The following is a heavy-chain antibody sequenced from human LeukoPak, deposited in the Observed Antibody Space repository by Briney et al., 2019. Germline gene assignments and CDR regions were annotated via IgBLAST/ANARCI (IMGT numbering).Heavy chain of an antibody. CDR1: VYTFTSYD. V-gene: IGHV1-8*01. D-gene: IGHD5-18*01. CDR2: MNPNSGNT. J-gene: IGHJ5*02. CDR3: ARGLRGYSYGFGVWFDH. Sequence: GAAVTDSLKSSVYTFTSYDINWVRQATGQGGEWMGWMNPNSGNTGYAQKLQGRVTMTRNTSISTAYMELSSLSSEDTAVYYCARGLRGYSYGFGVWFDHWGQGTLVTVSS.